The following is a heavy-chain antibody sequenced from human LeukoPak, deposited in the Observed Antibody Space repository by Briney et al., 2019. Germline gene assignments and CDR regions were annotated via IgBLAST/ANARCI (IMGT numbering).Heavy chain of an antibody. CDR2: TIPILGIA. J-gene: IGHJ6*02. V-gene: IGHV1-69*04. CDR1: GGSFSGYG. CDR3: ARDTTDFWSGHYISPLREYYGMDV. Sequence: ASVKVSCKASGGSFSGYGISWVRQAPGQGLEWMGRTIPILGIAKYGQKFQGRVTIAADKSTTTAYMELSSLRSEDTAVYYCARDTTDFWSGHYISPLREYYGMDVWGQGTTVIVSS. D-gene: IGHD3-3*01.